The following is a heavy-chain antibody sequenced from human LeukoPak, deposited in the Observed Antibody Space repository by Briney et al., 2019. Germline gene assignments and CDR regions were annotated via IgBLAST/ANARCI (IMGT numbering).Heavy chain of an antibody. CDR3: ARDLIAARARGYMDV. V-gene: IGHV4-34*01. D-gene: IGHD6-6*01. CDR1: GGSFSGYY. CDR2: INHGGST. Sequence: SSETLSLTCAVYGGSFSGYYWSWIRQPPGKGLEWIGEINHGGSTNYNPSLKSRVTISVDTSKNQFSLKLSSVTAADTAVYYCARDLIAARARGYMDVWGKGTTVTVSS. J-gene: IGHJ6*03.